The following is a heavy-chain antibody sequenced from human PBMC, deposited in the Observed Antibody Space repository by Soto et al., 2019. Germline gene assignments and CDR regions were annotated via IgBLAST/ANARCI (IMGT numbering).Heavy chain of an antibody. CDR1: CGSFRGYY. CDR2: IYSSGST. J-gene: IGHJ4*02. CDR3: AKSDSSGYYFDY. V-gene: IGHV4-34*09. D-gene: IGHD3-22*01. Sequence: SETLSLTCAVYCGSFRGYYWSWIRQPPGKGLEWIGYIYSSGSTYYVPSLNSRITISLDTSENQFSLNLNSVTAADTAMYYCAKSDSSGYYFDYWGQGTLVTVSS.